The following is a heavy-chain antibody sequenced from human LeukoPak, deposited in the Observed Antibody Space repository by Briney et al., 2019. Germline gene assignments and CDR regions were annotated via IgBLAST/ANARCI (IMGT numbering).Heavy chain of an antibody. V-gene: IGHV3-53*01. CDR1: GFTVSSIY. Sequence: GGSLRLSCAVSGFTVSSIYMSWVRQAPGKGLECVSFIYSDGNTYYGDSVKGRFTLSRDSSRNTLYLQMNSLTVDDTAVYYCAGDTHSSSWYDHWGQGTLVTVSS. CDR2: IYSDGNT. J-gene: IGHJ5*02. CDR3: AGDTHSSSWYDH. D-gene: IGHD6-19*01.